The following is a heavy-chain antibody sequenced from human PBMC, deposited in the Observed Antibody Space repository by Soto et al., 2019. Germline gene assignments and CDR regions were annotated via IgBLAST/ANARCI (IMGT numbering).Heavy chain of an antibody. J-gene: IGHJ1*01. D-gene: IGHD6-13*01. CDR2: IYYSGST. CDR3: ARDTSSTSLRAEYFQF. V-gene: IGHV4-30-4*01. Sequence: PSVILCVTCTVSCGSIRSGDYYCSWIRQPPGKGLEWIGYIYYSGSTYYNPSLKSRVTISVDTSKNQFSLRLTSVTAADTAVYYCARDTSSTSLRAEYFQFWGQGTQVTVSS. CDR1: CGSIRSGDYY.